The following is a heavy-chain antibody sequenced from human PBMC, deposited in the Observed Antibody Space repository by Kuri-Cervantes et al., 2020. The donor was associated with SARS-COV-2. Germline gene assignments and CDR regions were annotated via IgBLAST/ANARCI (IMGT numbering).Heavy chain of an antibody. CDR3: ARLAYCGGDCYSD. V-gene: IGHV1-2*02. Sequence: ASVKVSCKASGYTFTGYYMHWVRQAPGQGLEWMGWINPNSDGTNYAQKFQGRVTMTRDTSISTAYMELSRLRSDDTAVYYCARLAYCGGDCYSDWGQGTLVTVYS. D-gene: IGHD2-21*02. CDR2: INPNSDGT. CDR1: GYTFTGYY. J-gene: IGHJ4*02.